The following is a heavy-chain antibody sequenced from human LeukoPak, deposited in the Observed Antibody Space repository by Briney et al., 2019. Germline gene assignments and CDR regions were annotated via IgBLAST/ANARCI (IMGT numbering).Heavy chain of an antibody. Sequence: ASVKVSCKASGYTFTSYGISWVRQAPGQGLEWMGWISAYNGNTNYAQKLQGRVTMTTDTSTTTAYMELSSLRSEDTALYYCARDDLAPSGVKYFHLWGPGTLVTVSS. D-gene: IGHD3-16*02. J-gene: IGHJ1*01. CDR2: ISAYNGNT. CDR1: GYTFTSYG. CDR3: ARDDLAPSGVKYFHL. V-gene: IGHV1-18*01.